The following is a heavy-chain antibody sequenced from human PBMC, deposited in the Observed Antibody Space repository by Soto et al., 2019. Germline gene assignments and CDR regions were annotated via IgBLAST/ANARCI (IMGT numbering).Heavy chain of an antibody. Sequence: ASETLSLTCAVYGGSFSGYYWNWIRQPPGKGLEWIGEINHSGSTNYNPSLKSRVTISVDTSKNQFSLKLSSVTAADTAVYYCARSDGRYWGQGTLVTVSS. J-gene: IGHJ4*02. CDR1: GGSFSGYY. CDR2: INHSGST. V-gene: IGHV4-34*01. CDR3: ARSDGRY.